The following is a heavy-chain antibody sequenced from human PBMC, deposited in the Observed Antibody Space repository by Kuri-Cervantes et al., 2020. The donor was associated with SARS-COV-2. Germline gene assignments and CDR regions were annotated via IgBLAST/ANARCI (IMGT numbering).Heavy chain of an antibody. V-gene: IGHV3-48*03. CDR1: GFTFSSYE. CDR2: ISSSGSTI. D-gene: IGHD3-22*01. Sequence: GESLKISCAASGFTFSSYEMNWVRQAPGKGLEWVSYISSSGSTIYYADSVKGRFTISRDNAKNSLYLQMNSLRAEDTAVYYCARGDSSGYLYYFDYWGRGTLVTDSS. CDR3: ARGDSSGYLYYFDY. J-gene: IGHJ4*02.